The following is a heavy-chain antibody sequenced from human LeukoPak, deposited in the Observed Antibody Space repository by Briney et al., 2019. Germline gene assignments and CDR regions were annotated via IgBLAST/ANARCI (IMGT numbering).Heavy chain of an antibody. J-gene: IGHJ1*01. V-gene: IGHV4-59*01. D-gene: IGHD6-13*01. CDR2: IYYSGST. Sequence: SETLSLTCTVSGGSISSYYWSWIRQPPGKGLEGFGYIYYSGSTNYNPSLKSRVTISVDTSKNQFSLKLSSVTAADTVVYYCASGSGYSSSWSYYQHWGQGTLVTVSS. CDR1: GGSISSYY. CDR3: ASGSGYSSSWSYYQH.